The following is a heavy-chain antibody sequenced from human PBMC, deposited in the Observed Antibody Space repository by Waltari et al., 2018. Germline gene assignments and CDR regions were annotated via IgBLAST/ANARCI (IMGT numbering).Heavy chain of an antibody. D-gene: IGHD3-10*01. Sequence: EVQLVESGGGLVQPGGSLRLSCVASGFTFSNHWLHWVRQAPGKGLVWVSRIKIDGRTTNSADSVRGRFTISRDNAKSTLYLQMNSLRVEDTAVYYCAKEVGVSGSSYMSYFDHWGQGSLVTVSS. CDR2: IKIDGRTT. CDR3: AKEVGVSGSSYMSYFDH. J-gene: IGHJ4*02. V-gene: IGHV3-74*01. CDR1: GFTFSNHW.